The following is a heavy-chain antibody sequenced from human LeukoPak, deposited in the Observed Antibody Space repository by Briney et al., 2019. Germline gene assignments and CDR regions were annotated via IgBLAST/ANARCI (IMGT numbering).Heavy chain of an antibody. Sequence: GGSLRLSCAVSGFXFSSYWITWVRQAPGKGQEWVASIKEDGSEKYYEDSVKGRFTISRDNAKNSLYLQMNSLRAEDTAVYYCARDHHPSYYLPDYWGQGTLVTVSS. CDR1: GFXFSSYW. J-gene: IGHJ4*02. V-gene: IGHV3-7*04. D-gene: IGHD1-26*01. CDR2: IKEDGSEK. CDR3: ARDHHPSYYLPDY.